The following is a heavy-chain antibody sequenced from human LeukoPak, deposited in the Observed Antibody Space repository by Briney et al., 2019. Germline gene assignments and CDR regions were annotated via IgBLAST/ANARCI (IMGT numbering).Heavy chain of an antibody. J-gene: IGHJ6*03. Sequence: PSETLSLTCTVSGYSISSGYYWGWIRQPPGKGLEWIGSIYHSGSTYYNPSLKSRVTISVDTSKNQFSLKLSSVTAADTAVYYCARSRLEWLLYYYYMDVWGKGTTVTVSS. CDR3: ARSRLEWLLYYYYMDV. CDR1: GYSISSGYY. D-gene: IGHD3-3*01. CDR2: IYHSGST. V-gene: IGHV4-38-2*02.